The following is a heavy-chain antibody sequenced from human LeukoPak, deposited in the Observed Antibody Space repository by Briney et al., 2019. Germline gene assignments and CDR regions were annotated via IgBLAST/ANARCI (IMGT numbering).Heavy chain of an antibody. CDR1: GFTFSSYG. CDR3: ARRTYDAFDI. CDR2: IWYDGSNK. V-gene: IGHV3-33*01. J-gene: IGHJ3*02. Sequence: GRSLRLSCAASGFTFSSYGMHWVRQAPGKGLEWVAVIWYDGSNKYYADSVKGRFTISRDNAKNTLYLQMNSLRAEDTAVYYCARRTYDAFDIWGQGTMVTVSS. D-gene: IGHD1-14*01.